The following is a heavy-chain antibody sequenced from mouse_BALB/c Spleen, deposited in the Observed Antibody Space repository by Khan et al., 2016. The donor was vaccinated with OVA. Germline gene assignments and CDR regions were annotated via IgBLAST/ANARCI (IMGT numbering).Heavy chain of an antibody. CDR1: GFTFTDYY. CDR3: ARETVVDVYWYLDV. J-gene: IGHJ1*01. D-gene: IGHD1-1*01. Sequence: EVELVESGGGLVQPGGSLRLSCATSGFTFTDYYMSWVRQPPGKSLEWLGFIRNKAKGYTTEYSAPVKGRFTISRDNSQSNVYLQMNTLRAEDSATYYCARETVVDVYWYLDVWGAGTTVTVSS. V-gene: IGHV7-3*02. CDR2: IRNKAKGYTT.